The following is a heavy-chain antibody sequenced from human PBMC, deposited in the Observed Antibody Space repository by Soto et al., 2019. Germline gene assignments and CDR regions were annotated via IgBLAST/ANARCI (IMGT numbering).Heavy chain of an antibody. CDR1: GVSVSSSSNY. CDR2: IYYRGST. D-gene: IGHD3-22*01. CDR3: ARGVFNDYDTSGYHFDAFDL. V-gene: IGHV4-61*01. J-gene: IGHJ3*01. Sequence: SETLSLTCTVSGVSVSSSSNYWIWIRHSPGKGLESIGYIYYRGSTKYNPSLKSRVSMSIDTSKNQCSLKLSSVTAADTAVYYCARGVFNDYDTSGYHFDAFDLWGQGTLVTVSS.